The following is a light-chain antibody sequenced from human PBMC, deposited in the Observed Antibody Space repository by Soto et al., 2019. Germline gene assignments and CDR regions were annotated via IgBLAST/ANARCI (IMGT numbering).Light chain of an antibody. CDR2: DAS. CDR3: QQYYSYPLT. CDR1: QDISSF. J-gene: IGKJ4*01. Sequence: AIRMTQSPSSFSASTGDRVTITCRASQDISSFLAWYQQKPGKAPKLLMYDASTLQSGVPARFSGSGSGTDFTLTISYLQSEDFATYYCQQYYSYPLTFGGGTKVEIK. V-gene: IGKV1-8*01.